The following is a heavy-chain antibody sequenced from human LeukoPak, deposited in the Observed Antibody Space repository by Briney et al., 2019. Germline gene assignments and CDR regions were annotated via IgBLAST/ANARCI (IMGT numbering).Heavy chain of an antibody. V-gene: IGHV3-21*01. J-gene: IGHJ5*02. CDR3: AKTPRPSGPFDP. D-gene: IGHD4-23*01. Sequence: PGGSLRLSCAASGFTFSSYNMNWVRQAPGKGLDWVSSISTTSTYISYTDSVKGRFTISRDNAKTSLYLQMNSLRVEDTAVYYCAKTPRPSGPFDPWGQGTLVTVSS. CDR2: ISTTSTYI. CDR1: GFTFSSYN.